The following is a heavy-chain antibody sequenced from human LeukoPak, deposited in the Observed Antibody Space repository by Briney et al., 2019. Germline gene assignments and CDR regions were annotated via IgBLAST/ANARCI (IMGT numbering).Heavy chain of an antibody. J-gene: IGHJ4*02. CDR1: GFTFSNYA. V-gene: IGHV3-23*01. CDR3: AKPKSGWLGGPFDC. D-gene: IGHD6-19*01. CDR2: LSGSGDST. Sequence: GGSLRLSCAASGFTFSNYAMNWVRQAPGKGLEWVSGLSGSGDSTYYADSVKGRFTISRDNSKNTLYLQMNSLRAADTAVYYCAKPKSGWLGGPFDCWGQGTLVTVSS.